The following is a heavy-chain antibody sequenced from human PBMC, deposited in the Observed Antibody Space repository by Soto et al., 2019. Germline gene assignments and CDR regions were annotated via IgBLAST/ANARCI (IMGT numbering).Heavy chain of an antibody. V-gene: IGHV1-46*03. CDR1: GYTFTSYY. D-gene: IGHD3-10*01. J-gene: IGHJ4*02. Sequence: GASVKVSCKASGYTFTSYYLHWVRQAPGQGLEWMGIVNPSGGGTSYAQKFQSRVTMTIDSSTSTVYMELSSLISDDTAVYYCSRVDPGETSPFDHWGQGTLVTVS. CDR3: SRVDPGETSPFDH. CDR2: VNPSGGGT.